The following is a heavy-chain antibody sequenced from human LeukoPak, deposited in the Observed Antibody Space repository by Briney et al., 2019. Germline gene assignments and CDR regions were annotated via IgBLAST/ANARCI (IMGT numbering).Heavy chain of an antibody. J-gene: IGHJ4*02. CDR3: ARDPPGDYGLNY. V-gene: IGHV3-66*01. D-gene: IGHD4-17*01. CDR1: GFTVSSNY. CDR2: IYDGGRT. Sequence: TGGSLRLSCAASGFTVSSNYMSWVRQAPGKGLEWVSDIYDGGRTYDANSVKGRFTSSRDSSKNMFYLQMNSLRVEDTAMYYCARDPPGDYGLNYWGQGTLVTVSS.